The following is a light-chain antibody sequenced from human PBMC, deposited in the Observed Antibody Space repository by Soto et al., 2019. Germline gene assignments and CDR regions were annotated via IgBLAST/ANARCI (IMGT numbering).Light chain of an antibody. CDR3: QQYNNWPLT. J-gene: IGKJ4*01. Sequence: EIVMTQSPATLSVSPGERATLSCRASQSVGDNLAWYQQRPGQAPRLLIYGASIRAAGIPARISGSGSGTEFTLTISSLQSEDFAVYSCQQYNNWPLTFGGGTKVETK. CDR1: QSVGDN. V-gene: IGKV3-15*01. CDR2: GAS.